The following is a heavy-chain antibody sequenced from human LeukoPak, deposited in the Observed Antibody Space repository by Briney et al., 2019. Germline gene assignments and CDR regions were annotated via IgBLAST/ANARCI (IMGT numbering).Heavy chain of an antibody. Sequence: GGSLRLSCAASGFTVSTNYMTWVRQAPGKGLEWVPIIYSSSNTYYADSVKGRFTISRDNSKNTLYLQMNSLRAEDTAVYYCAREGIAAAGTSRRDAFDIWGQGTMVTVSS. CDR2: IYSSSNT. CDR1: GFTVSTNY. CDR3: AREGIAAAGTSRRDAFDI. D-gene: IGHD6-13*01. J-gene: IGHJ3*02. V-gene: IGHV3-53*01.